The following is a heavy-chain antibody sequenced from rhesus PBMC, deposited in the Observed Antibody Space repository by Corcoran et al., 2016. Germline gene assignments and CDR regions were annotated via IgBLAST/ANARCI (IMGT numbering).Heavy chain of an antibody. Sequence: EVQLVQSGAEVKKPGASVKISCKASGYPFTDYYLHWVRQAPGKGLEWMGRGDPEEAEEIHAQKFQDRVTITADTSTDTAYMELSSMKSEDTAVYYCATRGTGSYSHDCWGQGVLVTVSS. CDR1: GYPFTDYY. V-gene: IGHV1-111*02. CDR3: ATRGTGSYSHDC. CDR2: GDPEEAEE. D-gene: IGHD3-16*01. J-gene: IGHJ4*01.